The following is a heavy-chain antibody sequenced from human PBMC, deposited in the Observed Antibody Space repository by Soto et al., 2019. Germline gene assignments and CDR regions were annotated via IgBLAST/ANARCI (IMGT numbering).Heavy chain of an antibody. J-gene: IGHJ5*02. CDR3: AGRHVDYFLGDHCDP. CDR1: GFSLSTNGVA. Sequence: QITLKESGPPLVKPTQTLTLTCSFSGFSLSTNGVAVGWIRQPPGKALEWLALIYWNDDTRYNPSLNSRLAITKDTSKNQVVLTMANIVSVDTGTEYWAGRHVDYFLGDHCDPGVQGLLVAVSS. V-gene: IGHV2-5*01. CDR2: IYWNDDT. D-gene: IGHD4-17*01.